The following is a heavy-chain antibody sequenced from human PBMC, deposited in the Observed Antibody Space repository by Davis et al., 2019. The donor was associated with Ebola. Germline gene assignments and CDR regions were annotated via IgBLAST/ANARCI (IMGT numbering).Heavy chain of an antibody. CDR2: ISWNSGRI. CDR3: AKGRLPGYSSSWYVDY. V-gene: IGHV3-9*01. D-gene: IGHD6-13*01. J-gene: IGHJ4*02. Sequence: SLKISCAASGFTFDDYAMHWVRQAPGKGLEWVSGISWNSGRIGYADSVKGRFTISRDNAKNSLYLQMNSLRAEDTALYYCAKGRLPGYSSSWYVDYWGQGTLVTVSS. CDR1: GFTFDDYA.